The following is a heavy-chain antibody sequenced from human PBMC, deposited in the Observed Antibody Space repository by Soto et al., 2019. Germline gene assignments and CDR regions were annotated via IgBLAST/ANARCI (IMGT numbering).Heavy chain of an antibody. CDR1: GFTFKYYA. V-gene: IGHV3-23*01. J-gene: IGHJ1*01. CDR2: ISGSGDKT. D-gene: IGHD2-8*01. CDR3: ARESKWYGGQYFQD. Sequence: EVQLLQSGGGLAQPGTSLRLSCAASGFTFKYYAMTWVRQAPGKGLEWVSTISGSGDKTDYADSVKGRFRVCRDNSKDTLYLQMDSLRADDTALYYCARESKWYGGQYFQDWGQGTLVTVSS.